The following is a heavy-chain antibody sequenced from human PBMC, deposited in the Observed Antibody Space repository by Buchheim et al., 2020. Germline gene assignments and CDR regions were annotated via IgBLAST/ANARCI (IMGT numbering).Heavy chain of an antibody. CDR2: INHSGST. J-gene: IGHJ6*02. Sequence: QVQLQQWGAGLLKPSETLSLTCAVYGGSFSGYYWSWIRQPPGKGLEWIGEINHSGSTNYNPSLKSRVTISVDTSKNQFSLKLSSVTAADTAVYYCARVRVAARPLYYYYYYGMDVWGQGTT. D-gene: IGHD6-6*01. CDR1: GGSFSGYY. CDR3: ARVRVAARPLYYYYYYGMDV. V-gene: IGHV4-34*01.